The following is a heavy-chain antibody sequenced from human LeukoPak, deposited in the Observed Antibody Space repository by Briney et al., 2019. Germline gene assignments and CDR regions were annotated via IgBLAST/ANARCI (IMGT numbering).Heavy chain of an antibody. D-gene: IGHD3-22*01. J-gene: IGHJ4*02. V-gene: IGHV3-74*01. CDR1: GFTFSSYS. Sequence: GGSLRLSCAASGFTFSSYSMNWVRQAPGKGLVWVSRDASAGSDITYADSVKGRFTISRDNAKNTLFLQLNSLRAEDTAIYYCARTYLYDSSGYYAYFDYWGRGTLVTVSS. CDR2: DASAGSDI. CDR3: ARTYLYDSSGYYAYFDY.